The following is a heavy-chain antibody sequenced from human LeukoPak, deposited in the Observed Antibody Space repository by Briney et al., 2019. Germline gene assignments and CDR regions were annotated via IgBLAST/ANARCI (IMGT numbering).Heavy chain of an antibody. V-gene: IGHV1-18*01. CDR3: ARAYYYDSSGYYSN. J-gene: IGHJ4*02. CDR1: GYTFTSYD. D-gene: IGHD3-22*01. CDR2: ISAYNGNT. Sequence: ASVKVSCKASGYTFTSYDINWVRQATGQWLEWMGWISAYNGNTNYAQKLQGRVTMTTDTSTSTAYMELRSLRSDDTAVYYCARAYYYDSSGYYSNWGQGTLVTVSS.